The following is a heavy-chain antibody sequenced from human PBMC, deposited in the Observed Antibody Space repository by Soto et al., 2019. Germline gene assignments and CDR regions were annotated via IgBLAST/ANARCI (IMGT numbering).Heavy chain of an antibody. V-gene: IGHV2-26*01. J-gene: IGHJ6*02. CDR3: ARMNVDSYQFYYAMDV. CDR2: IFSDNER. Sequence: GPTLVNPTDTLTLTCTVSGFSLTTGKMGVRWIRQPPGKALEWLAHIFSDNERSYSTSLQGRLTISKDTSGSQVVLSMTNVDPVDTATYYCARMNVDSYQFYYAMDVWGQGTTVTVSS. CDR1: GFSLTTGKMG. D-gene: IGHD4-17*01.